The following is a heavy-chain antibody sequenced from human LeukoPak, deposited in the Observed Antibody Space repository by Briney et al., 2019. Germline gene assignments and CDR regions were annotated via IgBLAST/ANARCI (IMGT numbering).Heavy chain of an antibody. D-gene: IGHD3-3*01. J-gene: IGHJ4*02. CDR3: ARLTSGYAFGFDY. CDR2: IYYSGST. Sequence: SETLSLTCTVSGGSISSSSYYRGWLRQPPGKGLEWIGSIYYSGSTYYNPSLKSRVTISVDTSKNQLSLKLCSVTAADTAVYYCARLTSGYAFGFDYWGQGTLVTVSS. CDR1: GGSISSSSYY. V-gene: IGHV4-39*01.